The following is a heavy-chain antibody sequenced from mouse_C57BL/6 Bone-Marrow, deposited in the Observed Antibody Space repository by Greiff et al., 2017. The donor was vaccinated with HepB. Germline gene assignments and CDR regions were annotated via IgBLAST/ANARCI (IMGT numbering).Heavy chain of an antibody. CDR3: ARQGTGSFFDY. Sequence: QVQLKQSGAELVKPGASVKLSCKASGYTFTSYWMHWVKQRPGQGLEWIGMIHPNSGSTNYNEKFKSKATLTVDKSSSTAYMQLSSLTSEDSAVYYCARQGTGSFFDYWGQGTTLTVSS. CDR1: GYTFTSYW. J-gene: IGHJ2*01. CDR2: IHPNSGST. D-gene: IGHD4-1*01. V-gene: IGHV1-64*01.